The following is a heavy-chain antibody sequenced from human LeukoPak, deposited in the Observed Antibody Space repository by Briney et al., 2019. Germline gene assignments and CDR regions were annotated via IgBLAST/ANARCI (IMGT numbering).Heavy chain of an antibody. Sequence: PSETLSLTCAVYGGSFSGYYWSWIRQPPGKGLEWIGEINHSGSTNYNPSLKSRVTISVDTSKNQFSLKLSSVTAADTAVYYCARAGYDFWSGYLMTFDYWGQGTLVTVSS. CDR3: ARAGYDFWSGYLMTFDY. J-gene: IGHJ4*02. D-gene: IGHD3-3*01. CDR1: GGSFSGYY. V-gene: IGHV4-34*01. CDR2: INHSGST.